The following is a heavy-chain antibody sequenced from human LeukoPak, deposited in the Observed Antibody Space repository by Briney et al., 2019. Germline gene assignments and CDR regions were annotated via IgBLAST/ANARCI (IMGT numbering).Heavy chain of an antibody. CDR1: GYSLTLLS. Sequence: ASVKVSCKVSGYSLTLLSLHWVRQAPGKGLEWMGGFDREDDITMYAQTLRGRVTLTEDTSTDTAYMELSSLRSEDTAIYYCATGGLIKNTFMIRGVKPLDSWGRGTLVAVSS. CDR3: ATGGLIKNTFMIRGVKPLDS. J-gene: IGHJ4*02. D-gene: IGHD3-10*01. V-gene: IGHV1-24*01. CDR2: FDREDDIT.